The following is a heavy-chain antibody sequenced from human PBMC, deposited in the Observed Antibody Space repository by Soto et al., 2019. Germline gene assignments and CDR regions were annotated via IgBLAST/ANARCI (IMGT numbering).Heavy chain of an antibody. CDR2: ISAYNGNT. Sequence: ASVKVSCKASGYTFTSYGISWVRQAPGQGLEWMGWISAYNGNTNYAQKLQGRVTMTTDTSTSTAYMELRSLRSDDTAVYYCARNLRFLEWPAIDAFDIWGQGTMVTVSS. CDR3: ARNLRFLEWPAIDAFDI. CDR1: GYTFTSYG. D-gene: IGHD3-3*01. J-gene: IGHJ3*02. V-gene: IGHV1-18*01.